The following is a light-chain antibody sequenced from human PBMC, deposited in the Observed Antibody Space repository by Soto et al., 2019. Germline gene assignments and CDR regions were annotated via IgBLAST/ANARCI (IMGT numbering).Light chain of an antibody. V-gene: IGKV3-20*01. CDR2: GVS. CDR1: QSISHTY. CDR3: QLDRGSPWT. J-gene: IGKJ1*01. Sequence: IGLTQSPGTLSLSPGERATLSCRASQSISHTYLAWYQQEPGQAPRLLIHGVSIRATGIPDRFSGSGSGTDCPLTISRLEREDLAVYYCQLDRGSPWTFGQGTKVEIK.